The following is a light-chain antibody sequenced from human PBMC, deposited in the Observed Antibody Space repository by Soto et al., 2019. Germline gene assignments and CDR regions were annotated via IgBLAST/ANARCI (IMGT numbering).Light chain of an antibody. J-gene: IGKJ4*01. Sequence: EIVLTQSPASLSLSPGERATLSCRASQDISTSLAWYQQTPGQAPRLLIYDSSNRATGIPARFSGSGSGTDFTLTISSLEPEDFAVYYCQQRSNWPPVTLGGGTKVDIK. V-gene: IGKV3-11*01. CDR1: QDISTS. CDR2: DSS. CDR3: QQRSNWPPVT.